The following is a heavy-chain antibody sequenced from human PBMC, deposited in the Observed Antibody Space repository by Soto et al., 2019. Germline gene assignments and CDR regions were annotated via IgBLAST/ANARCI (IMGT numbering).Heavy chain of an antibody. Sequence: SETLSLTCAVYGGSFSGYYWSWIRQPPGKGLEWIGEINHSGSTNYNPSLKSRVTISVDTSKNQFSLELSAVPAADTAVYYCARGLDVGDAFDIWGQGTMVTVSS. D-gene: IGHD1-26*01. CDR2: INHSGST. J-gene: IGHJ3*02. V-gene: IGHV4-34*01. CDR3: ARGLDVGDAFDI. CDR1: GGSFSGYY.